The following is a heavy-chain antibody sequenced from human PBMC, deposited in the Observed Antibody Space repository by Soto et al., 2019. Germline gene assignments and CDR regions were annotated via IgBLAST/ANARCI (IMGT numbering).Heavy chain of an antibody. D-gene: IGHD6-13*01. CDR3: GRDLNWSVASADYGMDV. CDR2: IIPIFGTA. J-gene: IGHJ6*01. CDR1: GGTFSSYA. V-gene: IGHV1-69*01. Sequence: QVQLVQSGAEVKKPGSSVKVSCKASGGTFSSYAISWVRQAPGQGLEWMGGIIPIFGTANYEQKFQGRVTIAADESTSTAYMEVSSLRAEDTGVCYCGRDLNWSVASADYGMDVWGQGTTATVSS.